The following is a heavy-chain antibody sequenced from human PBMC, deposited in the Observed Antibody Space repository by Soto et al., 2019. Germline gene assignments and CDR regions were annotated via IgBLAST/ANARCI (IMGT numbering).Heavy chain of an antibody. D-gene: IGHD2-21*01. Sequence: HLQESGPGLVKPSGTLSLTCGVSGGSVISSSWWTWVRQSPEKGLEWIGEIYHAGSPNYNPSFQSRINISLDRSKNTFSLGLTSVTAADAAIYYCARGSSFRGDFDVWGQGTTVTVSS. V-gene: IGHV4-4*02. J-gene: IGHJ3*01. CDR3: ARGSSFRGDFDV. CDR1: GGSVISSSW. CDR2: IYHAGSP.